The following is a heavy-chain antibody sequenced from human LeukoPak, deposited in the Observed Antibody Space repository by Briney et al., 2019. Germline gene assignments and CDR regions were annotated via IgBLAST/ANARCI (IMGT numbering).Heavy chain of an antibody. J-gene: IGHJ6*03. CDR1: GFTFNNYA. V-gene: IGHV3-23*01. CDR2: INGNGAAT. D-gene: IGHD1-26*01. CDR3: ANGLAASGNFLLRDYYYFIDV. Sequence: GGSLRLSCVASGFTFNNYAMHWVRQAPGKGLEWVSTINGNGAATYYAASFKGRFLISRDDSKSTVYLRMNKLRVEASGLYYCANGLAASGNFLLRDYYYFIDVWGKGTTVIVS.